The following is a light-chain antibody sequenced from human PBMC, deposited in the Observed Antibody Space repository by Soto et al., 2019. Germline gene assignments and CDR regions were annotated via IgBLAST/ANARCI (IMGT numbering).Light chain of an antibody. CDR1: QSISSY. J-gene: IGKJ4*01. V-gene: IGKV1-39*01. CDR2: AAS. Sequence: DVHMTQSPSSVSSSGVGVGASACLASQSISSYLNWYQQKPGKAPKLLIYAASSLQSGVPSRFSGSGSGTDFTLTISSLQPQDFATYYCQQSYSTPLTFGGGTKVDIK. CDR3: QQSYSTPLT.